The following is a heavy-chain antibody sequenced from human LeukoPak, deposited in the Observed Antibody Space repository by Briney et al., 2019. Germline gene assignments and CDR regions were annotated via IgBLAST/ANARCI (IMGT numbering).Heavy chain of an antibody. Sequence: SETLSLTCTVSGGSISTYYWSWIRQPPGKGLEWIGYIYYSGSTNYNPSLKSRVPISVDTSKNQFSLKLSSVTAADTAVYYCARATYDSSGITTCWFDPWGQGTLVTVSS. CDR2: IYYSGST. CDR3: ARATYDSSGITTCWFDP. D-gene: IGHD3-22*01. V-gene: IGHV4-59*01. J-gene: IGHJ5*02. CDR1: GGSISTYY.